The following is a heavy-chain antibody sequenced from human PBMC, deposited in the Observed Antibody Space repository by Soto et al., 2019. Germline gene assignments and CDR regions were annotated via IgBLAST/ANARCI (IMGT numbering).Heavy chain of an antibody. V-gene: IGHV3-33*01. CDR1: GFTFSSYG. CDR2: IWYDGSNK. D-gene: IGHD3-9*01. Sequence: PGRSLRLSCAASGFTFSSYGIHWVRQAPDKELPWVAVIWYDGSNKYYADSVKGRFTISRDNSKNTLYLQMNSLRAEDTAVYYCARDMRAVLRYFDWPHPMGYDYWGQGTLVTVSS. CDR3: ARDMRAVLRYFDWPHPMGYDY. J-gene: IGHJ4*02.